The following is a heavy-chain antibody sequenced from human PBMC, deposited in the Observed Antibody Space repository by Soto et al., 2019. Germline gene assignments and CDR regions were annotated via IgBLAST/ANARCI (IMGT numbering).Heavy chain of an antibody. CDR1: GYSFTSYW. CDR2: IDPSDSYT. Sequence: GESLKISCKGSGYSFTSYWISWVRQMPGKGLGWMGRIDPSDSYTNYSPSFQGHVTISADKSISTAYLQWSSLKASDTAMYYCVRQGEWRDPSMFGNYYMDVWGKGTTVTVSS. D-gene: IGHD3-10*02. CDR3: VRQGEWRDPSMFGNYYMDV. J-gene: IGHJ6*03. V-gene: IGHV5-10-1*01.